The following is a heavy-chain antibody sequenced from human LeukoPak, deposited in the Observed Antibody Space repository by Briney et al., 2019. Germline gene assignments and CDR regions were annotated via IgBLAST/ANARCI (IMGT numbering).Heavy chain of an antibody. J-gene: IGHJ3*02. CDR2: INPNSGGT. V-gene: IGHV1-2*06. D-gene: IGHD3-3*01. Sequence: GASVKVSCKASGYTFTGYYMHWVRQAPGQGLEWMGRINPNSGGTNYAQKFQGRVTMTRDTSISTAYMELSRLRSDDTAVYYCARGNRFLEWLLDAFDIWGQGTMVTVSS. CDR3: ARGNRFLEWLLDAFDI. CDR1: GYTFTGYY.